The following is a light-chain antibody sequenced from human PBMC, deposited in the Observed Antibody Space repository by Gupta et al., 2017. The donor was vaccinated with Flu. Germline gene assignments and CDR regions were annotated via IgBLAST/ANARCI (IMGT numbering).Light chain of an antibody. V-gene: IGKV3-20*01. J-gene: IGKJ1*01. Sequence: IVLTQSPGTLSLSPGERATLSCRASQSVSSGYLAWYQQKPGQAPRLLIYGTSGRATGIPDRFSGSGSGTDFTLTISRLEPEDFAVYYCQQEGFSPRTFGQGTKVEIK. CDR2: GTS. CDR1: QSVSSGY. CDR3: QQEGFSPRT.